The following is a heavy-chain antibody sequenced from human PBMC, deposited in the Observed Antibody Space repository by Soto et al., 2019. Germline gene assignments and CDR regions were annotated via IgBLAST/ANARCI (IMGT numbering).Heavy chain of an antibody. CDR2: ISADNGNT. J-gene: IGHJ2*01. Sequence: QVQLVQSGGEVKKPGASVTVSCQASGYTFTGNSIGWVRQAPGHGLEWMGWISADNGNTNYAQKFPGRVTMTTDTSTTIVYMELRSLRSNDTAVYYCARGFRADWYFDLWGRGTPVTVSS. CDR3: ARGFRADWYFDL. D-gene: IGHD6-19*01. CDR1: GYTFTGNS. V-gene: IGHV1-18*01.